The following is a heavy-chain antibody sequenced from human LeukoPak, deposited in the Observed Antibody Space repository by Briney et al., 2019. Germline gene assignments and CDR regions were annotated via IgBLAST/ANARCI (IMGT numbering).Heavy chain of an antibody. D-gene: IGHD3-9*01. V-gene: IGHV3-48*03. CDR2: ISSSGSTI. CDR1: GFTFSSYE. J-gene: IGHJ4*02. CDR3: ARVHGYDILTELDY. Sequence: PGGSLRLSCAASGFTFSSYEMNWVRQALGKGLEWVSYISSSGSTIYYADSVKGRFTISRDNAKNSLYLQMNSLRAEDAAVYYCARVHGYDILTELDYWGQGTLVTVSS.